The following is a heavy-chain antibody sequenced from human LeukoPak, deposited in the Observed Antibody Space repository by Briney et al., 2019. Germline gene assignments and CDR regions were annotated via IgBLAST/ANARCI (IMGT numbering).Heavy chain of an antibody. D-gene: IGHD2-2*01. CDR2: IKSNTDGGTT. V-gene: IGHV3-15*01. CDR1: GFSFSDTW. Sequence: GGSLRLSCAASGFSFSDTWMTWVRQAPRRGPEWVGRIKSNTDGGTTDYAAPVKGRFSISRDDSKNTLYLQMNSLKSEDTAVYYCTTAPQVPFDYWGQGTLVTVSS. J-gene: IGHJ4*02. CDR3: TTAPQVPFDY.